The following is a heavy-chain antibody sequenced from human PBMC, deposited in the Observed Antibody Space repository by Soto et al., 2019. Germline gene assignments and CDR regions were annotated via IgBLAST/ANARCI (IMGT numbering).Heavy chain of an antibody. D-gene: IGHD3-22*01. CDR3: ATLDSSGYYYLFDY. V-gene: IGHV1-24*01. Sequence: ASVTVSCKVSGYTLTYLSMHWVRQAPGKGLEWMGGFDPEDGETIYAQKFQGRVTMTEDTSTDTAYMELSSLRSEDTAVYYCATLDSSGYYYLFDYWGQGTLVTVSS. J-gene: IGHJ4*02. CDR2: FDPEDGET. CDR1: GYTLTYLS.